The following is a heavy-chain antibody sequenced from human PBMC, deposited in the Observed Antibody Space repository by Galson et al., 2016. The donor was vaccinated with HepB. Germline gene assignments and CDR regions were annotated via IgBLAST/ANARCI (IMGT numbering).Heavy chain of an antibody. CDR3: AKAGVAVAETPFDS. CDR1: GFTFGDYA. D-gene: IGHD6-19*01. Sequence: SLRLSCAASGFTFGDYAMSWFRQAPGKGLEWVAVIWYDGRNKYYADSVKGRFTISRDNSKNTLYLQMNSLRAEDTAVYYCAKAGVAVAETPFDSWGQGTLVTVSS. J-gene: IGHJ4*02. CDR2: IWYDGRNK. V-gene: IGHV3-33*06.